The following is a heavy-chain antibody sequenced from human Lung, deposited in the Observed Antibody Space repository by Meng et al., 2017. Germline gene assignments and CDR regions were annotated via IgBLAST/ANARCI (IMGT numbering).Heavy chain of an antibody. CDR2: MKSNVDGGTV. J-gene: IGHJ4*01. Sequence: PVESGGGFVKPGGSLRLSCAASGFTFSNAWMTWVRQDPGKWLEWIDRMKSNVDGGTVDYAAAVKGRFFISRDDSENTFYMQMNSLKTEDTAVYYCSGHVDYWGHGTLVTVFS. V-gene: IGHV3-15*01. CDR3: SGHVDY. CDR1: GFTFSNAW.